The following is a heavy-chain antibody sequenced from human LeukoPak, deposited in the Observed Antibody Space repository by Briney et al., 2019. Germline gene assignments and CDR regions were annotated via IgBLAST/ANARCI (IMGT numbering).Heavy chain of an antibody. V-gene: IGHV4-39*01. CDR1: GGPISSSSYY. D-gene: IGHD3-22*01. CDR2: IYYSGST. J-gene: IGHJ4*02. CDR3: ARLQGSGYYPDYFDY. Sequence: SETLSLTCTVSGGPISSSSYYWGWIRQPPGKGLEWIGSIYYSGSTYYNPSLKSRVTISVDTSKNQFSLKLSSVTAADTAVYYCARLQGSGYYPDYFDYWGQGTLVTVSS.